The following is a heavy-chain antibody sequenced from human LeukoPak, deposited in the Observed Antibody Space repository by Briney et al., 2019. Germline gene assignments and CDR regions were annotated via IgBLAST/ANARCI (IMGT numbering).Heavy chain of an antibody. J-gene: IGHJ4*02. D-gene: IGHD3-22*01. CDR2: IYYSGST. V-gene: IGHV4-31*03. Sequence: SETLSLTCTVSGGSISSGGYYWSWIRQHPGKGLEWIAYIYYSGSTYYNPSLKSRVTISVDTSKNQFSLKLSSVTAADTAVYYCARDSGAYYYDSSGYYNYWGQGTLVTVSS. CDR3: ARDSGAYYYDSSGYYNY. CDR1: GGSISSGGYY.